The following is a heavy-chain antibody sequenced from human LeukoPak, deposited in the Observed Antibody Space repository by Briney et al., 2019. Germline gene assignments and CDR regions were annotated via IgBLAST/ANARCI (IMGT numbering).Heavy chain of an antibody. CDR3: ATEPGIGYAFGI. D-gene: IGHD2-15*01. CDR1: GITFRNYW. V-gene: IGHV3-7*01. Sequence: GGSLRLFCVTSGITFRNYWMSWVRQAPGKGLEWVANINPDGSTENYVPSVKGRFTISRDNAKSLVSLLMISLRAEDTAVYYCATEPGIGYAFGIWGQGTMVTVSS. CDR2: INPDGSTE. J-gene: IGHJ3*02.